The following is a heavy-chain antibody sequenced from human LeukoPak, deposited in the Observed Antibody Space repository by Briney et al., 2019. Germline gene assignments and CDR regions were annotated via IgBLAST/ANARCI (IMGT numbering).Heavy chain of an antibody. V-gene: IGHV4-39*01. CDR1: GGSVSSRPYY. Sequence: SETLSLTCTVSGGSVSSRPYYWGWIRQAPVLGLEWFGTTYYSGKTYYNLSLKSRVTISVVTSKNQFSLKLNSVTAADTAVYYCARRLGGSYYDLFDYWGQGSLVTVSS. CDR2: TYYSGKT. CDR3: ARRLGGSYYDLFDY. D-gene: IGHD1-26*01. J-gene: IGHJ4*02.